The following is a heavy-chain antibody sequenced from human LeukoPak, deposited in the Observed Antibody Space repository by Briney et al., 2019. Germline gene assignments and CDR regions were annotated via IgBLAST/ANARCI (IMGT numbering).Heavy chain of an antibody. D-gene: IGHD5-18*01. CDR3: ARFLVFGTAMAY. Sequence: SETLSLTCTVSGGSISSSSYYWGWIRQPPGKGLEWIGSIYYSGSTYYNPSLKSRVTISVDTSKNQFSLKLSSVTAADTAVYYCARFLVFGTAMAYWGQGTLVTVS. J-gene: IGHJ4*02. V-gene: IGHV4-39*01. CDR2: IYYSGST. CDR1: GGSISSSSYY.